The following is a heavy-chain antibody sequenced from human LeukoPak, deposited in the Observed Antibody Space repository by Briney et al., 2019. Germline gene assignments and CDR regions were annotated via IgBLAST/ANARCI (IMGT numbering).Heavy chain of an antibody. CDR2: ISSNGGST. CDR3: ARDSDSSGYYYGMDV. CDR1: GFTFSSYA. J-gene: IGHJ6*02. D-gene: IGHD3-22*01. Sequence: GGSLRLSCAASGFTFSSYAMHWVRQAPGKGLEYVSAISSNGGSTYYANSVKGRFIISRDNSKNTLYLQMGSLRAEDMAVYYCARDSDSSGYYYGMDVWGQGTTVTVSS. V-gene: IGHV3-64*01.